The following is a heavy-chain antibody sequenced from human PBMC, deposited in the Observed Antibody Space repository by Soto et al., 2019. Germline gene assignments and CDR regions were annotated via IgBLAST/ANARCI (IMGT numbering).Heavy chain of an antibody. CDR3: SKFKYSTSVRYLQH. CDR2: IYPGDSRT. Sequence: GESLKISCESSGYTFANYWIGWVRPVPGKGLEWVAIIYPGDSRTIYSPSFQGKVTISADKSISTAYLQWTSLKASDTAIYYCSKFKYSTSVRYLQHWGQGTPVTVSS. V-gene: IGHV5-51*01. D-gene: IGHD6-6*01. CDR1: GYTFANYW. J-gene: IGHJ1*01.